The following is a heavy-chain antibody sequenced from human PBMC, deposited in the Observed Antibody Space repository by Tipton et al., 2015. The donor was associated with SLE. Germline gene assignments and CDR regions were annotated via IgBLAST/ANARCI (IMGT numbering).Heavy chain of an antibody. CDR2: MFYIGNS. Sequence: TLSLTCTVSGDSINSNYWSWIRQPAGKGLEWIGFMFYIGNSEYNPSLKSRVTISIDTSKSQYSLNLTSVTAADTAVYYCAAYNSGSHAFHIWGQGTMVTVSS. CDR1: GDSINSNY. D-gene: IGHD6-19*01. J-gene: IGHJ3*02. V-gene: IGHV4-59*01. CDR3: AAYNSGSHAFHI.